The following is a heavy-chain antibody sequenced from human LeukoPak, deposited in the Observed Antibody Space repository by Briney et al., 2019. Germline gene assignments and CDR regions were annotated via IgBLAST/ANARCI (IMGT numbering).Heavy chain of an antibody. CDR1: GFTLNNYA. CDR2: TSSSDAGT. D-gene: IGHD2-15*01. CDR3: ARDGYCSGGSCFYYMDV. V-gene: IGHV3-23*01. Sequence: GGSLRLSCAASGFTLNNYAMSWVRQAPGKGLEWVSATSSSDAGTYHADSVRGRFTISRDNSKNSLYLQMNSLRAEDTAVYYCARDGYCSGGSCFYYMDVWGKGTTVTVSS. J-gene: IGHJ6*03.